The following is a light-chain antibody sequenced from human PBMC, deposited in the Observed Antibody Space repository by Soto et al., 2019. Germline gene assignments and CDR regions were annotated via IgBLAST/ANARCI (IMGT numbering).Light chain of an antibody. V-gene: IGKV1-5*03. CDR2: KAS. CDR1: QSIITS. Sequence: DIQMTQSPSTLSASVGDRVTITCRASQSIITSLAWDQQKPGKAPKLLIYKASSLQSGVPSRFSGSGSGTEFTLTISSLQPDDFATYYCQQYNSYSRTFGQGTKVDIK. CDR3: QQYNSYSRT. J-gene: IGKJ1*01.